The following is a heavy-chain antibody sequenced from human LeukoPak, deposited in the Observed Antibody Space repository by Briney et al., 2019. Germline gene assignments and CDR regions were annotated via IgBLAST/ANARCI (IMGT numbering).Heavy chain of an antibody. CDR2: IYASGGT. D-gene: IGHD6-6*01. Sequence: KSSETLSLTCTVSGGSISSYYWSWIRQPPGKGLEWIGYIYASGGTNYIPSLKSRVTISIDTSKSQFSLKLSSVTAADTAVYYCARLTRFSTSPDRYYFDYWGQGTLVTVSS. V-gene: IGHV4-4*09. CDR3: ARLTRFSTSPDRYYFDY. J-gene: IGHJ4*02. CDR1: GGSISSYY.